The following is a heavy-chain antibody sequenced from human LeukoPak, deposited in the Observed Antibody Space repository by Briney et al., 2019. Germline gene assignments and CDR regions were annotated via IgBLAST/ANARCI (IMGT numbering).Heavy chain of an antibody. V-gene: IGHV1-18*04. D-gene: IGHD3-10*01. CDR3: ASGLGDRSGSSYGAGDY. CDR1: GYTFTSYG. J-gene: IGHJ4*02. CDR2: ISAYNGNT. Sequence: ASVKVSCKASGYTFTSYGFSWVRQAPGQGLEWMGWISAYNGNTNYAQKLQGRVTMTTDTSTRTAYMGLRSLRSDDTGVYYCASGLGDRSGSSYGAGDYWGQGTLVTVSS.